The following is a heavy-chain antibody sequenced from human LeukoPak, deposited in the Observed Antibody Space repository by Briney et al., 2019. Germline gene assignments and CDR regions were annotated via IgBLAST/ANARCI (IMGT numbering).Heavy chain of an antibody. CDR2: IYYSGTT. J-gene: IGHJ6*01. V-gene: IGHV4-31*03. CDR3: ATQTYYDFWCGYPGPQLYYYGMDV. Sequence: PSETLPLTCTVSGGSISSGDYYWSWLRQHPGKGLEWIGYIYYSGTTYYNPYLKSRLNISVDTSKNQFSLRLTSMTAADTAVYYCATQTYYDFWCGYPGPQLYYYGMDVWGQGTTVTVSS. D-gene: IGHD3-3*01. CDR1: GGSISSGDYY.